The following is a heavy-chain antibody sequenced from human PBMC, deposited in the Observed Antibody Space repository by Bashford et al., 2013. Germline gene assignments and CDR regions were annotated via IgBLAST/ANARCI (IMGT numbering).Heavy chain of an antibody. J-gene: IGHJ4*02. Sequence: GVLRLSCKASGFTFGDYSMSWFRQAPGKGLEWVGFIRSKAYGGTTEYAASVKGRFTMSRDDSKSIAYLQMNSLKTEDTAVYYCSRSYHSDTSGYLGDYWGLGTLVTVSS. CDR3: SRSYHSDTSGYLGDY. D-gene: IGHD3-22*01. CDR2: IRSKAYGGTT. V-gene: IGHV3-49*03. CDR1: GFTFGDYS.